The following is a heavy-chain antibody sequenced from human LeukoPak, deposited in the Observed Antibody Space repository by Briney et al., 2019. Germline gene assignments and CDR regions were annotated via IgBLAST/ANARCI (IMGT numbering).Heavy chain of an antibody. D-gene: IGHD6-19*01. V-gene: IGHV1-2*02. CDR1: GYTFTDYY. CDR3: ATGINYNSGWYGSFDS. CDR2: IYPNTGGT. Sequence: GASVKVSCKASGYTFTDYYIHWVRQAPGQGLEWIGWIYPNTGGTNYPQQFEGRITMTRDTSISTAYMELTRLRSDDTAVYYCATGINYNSGWYGSFDSWGQGSLVTVSS. J-gene: IGHJ4*02.